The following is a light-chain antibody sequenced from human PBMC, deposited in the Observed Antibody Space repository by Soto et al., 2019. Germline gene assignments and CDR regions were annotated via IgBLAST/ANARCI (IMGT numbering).Light chain of an antibody. J-gene: IGLJ1*01. V-gene: IGLV2-14*01. Sequence: QSALTQPASVSGSPGQSITISCTGTSSDVGGYNYVSWYPQHPGKAPKLMIYDVRNRPSGVSNRFSGSKSGNTASLTISGLQAEDEADYYCSSYTSSSTDVFGTGTKLTVL. CDR2: DVR. CDR1: SSDVGGYNY. CDR3: SSYTSSSTDV.